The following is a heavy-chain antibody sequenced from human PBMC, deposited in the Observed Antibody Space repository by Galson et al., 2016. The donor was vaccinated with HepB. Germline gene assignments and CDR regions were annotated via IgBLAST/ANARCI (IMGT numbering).Heavy chain of an antibody. CDR2: IIPTFGKR. V-gene: IGHV1-69*13. Sequence: SVKVSCKAFGGTFNSYIINWVRQAPGQGLEWIGGIIPTFGKRNYAQNFQGRVTITADESKNTASKELISLRSEDKAVYFCARSYHMSTEGYRPFDSWSQGTLVTVSS. CDR3: ARSYHMSTEGYRPFDS. D-gene: IGHD5-18*01. J-gene: IGHJ4*02. CDR1: GGTFNSYI.